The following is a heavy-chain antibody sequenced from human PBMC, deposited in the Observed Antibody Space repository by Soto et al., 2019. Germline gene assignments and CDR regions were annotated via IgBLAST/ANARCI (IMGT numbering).Heavy chain of an antibody. CDR1: GFTFSNYW. CDR3: ATAGSYRFDH. CDR2: INPDATTI. D-gene: IGHD3-10*01. Sequence: AGGSLRLSCATSGFTFSNYWIHWVRQAPGEGLVWVSRINPDATTINYADSVKGRFTVSRDNAKNTLYLQMSSLRAEDTAVYYCATAGSYRFDHWGQGTLVTVSS. J-gene: IGHJ4*02. V-gene: IGHV3-74*01.